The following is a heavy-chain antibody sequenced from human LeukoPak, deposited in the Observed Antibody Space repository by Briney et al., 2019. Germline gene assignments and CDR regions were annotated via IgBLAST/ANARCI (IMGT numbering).Heavy chain of an antibody. CDR3: AKKSQSRGRGAFDI. Sequence: GGSLRLSCAASGFNFNNYHMTWVRQAPGEGLEWVSIITFSGDTAYYADSVRGRFTISRDNSKDTLYLQMNSLRAEDTAIYYCAKKSQSRGRGAFDIWSQGTMVTVSS. CDR1: GFNFNNYH. J-gene: IGHJ3*02. CDR2: ITFSGDTA. V-gene: IGHV3-23*01. D-gene: IGHD3-10*01.